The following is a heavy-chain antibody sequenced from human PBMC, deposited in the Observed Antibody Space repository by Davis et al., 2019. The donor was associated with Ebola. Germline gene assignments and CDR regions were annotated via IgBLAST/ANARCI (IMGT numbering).Heavy chain of an antibody. J-gene: IGHJ5*02. CDR3: AGVDGGWYHDSGNWFDP. D-gene: IGHD6-19*01. CDR2: CQYSGRT. CDR1: AGSTSSNF. Sequence: SETLSLTCAVSAGSTSSNFWTWSRRSPGQGRKWIRYCQYSGRTNYNPSLKSRVTISVDTSKNQFSLKLSSVTAADTAVYYCAGVDGGWYHDSGNWFDPWGQGTLVTVSS. V-gene: IGHV4-59*01.